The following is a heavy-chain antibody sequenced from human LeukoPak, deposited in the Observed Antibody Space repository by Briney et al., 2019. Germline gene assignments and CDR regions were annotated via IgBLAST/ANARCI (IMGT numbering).Heavy chain of an antibody. D-gene: IGHD6-19*01. CDR2: FDPEDGEA. CDR1: GYTLTELS. J-gene: IGHJ4*02. Sequence: ASVKVSCKVSGYTLTELSMHWVRQAPGKGLEWMGGFDPEDGEAIYAQKLQGRVTMTTDTSTSTAYMELRSLRSDDTAVYYCARDDQQWLAYWGQGTLVTVSS. V-gene: IGHV1-24*01. CDR3: ARDDQQWLAY.